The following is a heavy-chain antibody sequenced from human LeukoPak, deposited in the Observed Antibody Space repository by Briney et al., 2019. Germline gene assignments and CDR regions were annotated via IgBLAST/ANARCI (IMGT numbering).Heavy chain of an antibody. J-gene: IGHJ6*03. CDR3: ARDLRGSKKYYYYMDV. Sequence: ASVKVSCKASGGTFSSYAISWVRQAPGQGLEWMGGIIPIFGTANYAQKSQGRVTITADESTSTAYMELSSLRSEGTAVYYCARDLRGSKKYYYYMDVWGKGTTVTVSS. V-gene: IGHV1-69*13. CDR2: IIPIFGTA. D-gene: IGHD2-15*01. CDR1: GGTFSSYA.